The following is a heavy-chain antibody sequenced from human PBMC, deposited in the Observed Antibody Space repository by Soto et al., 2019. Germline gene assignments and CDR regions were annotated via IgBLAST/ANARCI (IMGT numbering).Heavy chain of an antibody. D-gene: IGHD5-18*01. CDR1: AVSFSCYY. J-gene: IGHJ5*02. Sequence: SETLSLTCAVYAVSFSCYYWIWLRQPPGKGLEWIGEINHIGSTNYNPALKSRLTISGDTSKNQFSLKLSSVTAADTAVYDGASDPTQYSPNWFDPWGQGTRVTGSS. CDR2: INHIGST. V-gene: IGHV4-34*01. CDR3: ASDPTQYSPNWFDP.